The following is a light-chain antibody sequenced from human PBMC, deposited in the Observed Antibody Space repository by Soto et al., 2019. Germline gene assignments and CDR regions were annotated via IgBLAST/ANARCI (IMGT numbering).Light chain of an antibody. CDR1: QSVSSD. CDR3: QHRSNWPPLA. V-gene: IGKV3-11*01. J-gene: IGKJ3*01. Sequence: EVVLTQSPATLSLSPGERATLSCRASQSVSSDLAWYQQKPGQAPRLLIYDAFYRATGIPARFSGSGSGTDFTLTISSLEPEDFAVYYCQHRSNWPPLAVGPGTKVDIK. CDR2: DAF.